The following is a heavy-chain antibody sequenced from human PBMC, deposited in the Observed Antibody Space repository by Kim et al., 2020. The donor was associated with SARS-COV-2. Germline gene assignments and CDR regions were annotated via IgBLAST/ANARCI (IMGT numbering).Heavy chain of an antibody. V-gene: IGHV4-59*01. CDR3: ARGASGYDYYYYYGMDV. CDR1: GGSISSYY. Sequence: SETLSLTCTVSGGSISSYYWSWIRQPPGKGLEWIGYIYYSGSTNYNHSLKSRVTISVDTSKNQYSLKLSSVTAADTAVYYCARGASGYDYYYYYGMDVWGQGTTVTVSS. D-gene: IGHD5-12*01. J-gene: IGHJ6*02. CDR2: IYYSGST.